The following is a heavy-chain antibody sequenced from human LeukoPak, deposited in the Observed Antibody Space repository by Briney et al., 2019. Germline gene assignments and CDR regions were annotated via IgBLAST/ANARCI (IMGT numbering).Heavy chain of an antibody. Sequence: ASVKVSCKASGYTFTGYYMHWVRQAPGQGLEWMGWINPNSGGTNYAQMFQGRVTMTRDTSISTAYMELSRLRSDDTAVYYCARMGPGYCSSTSCYPWFDPWGQGTLVTVSS. D-gene: IGHD2-2*01. J-gene: IGHJ5*02. CDR2: INPNSGGT. V-gene: IGHV1-2*02. CDR1: GYTFTGYY. CDR3: ARMGPGYCSSTSCYPWFDP.